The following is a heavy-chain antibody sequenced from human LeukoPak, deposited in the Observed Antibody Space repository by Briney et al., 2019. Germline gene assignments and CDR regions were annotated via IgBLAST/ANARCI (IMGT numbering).Heavy chain of an antibody. J-gene: IGHJ4*02. CDR2: IKQDGSEK. CDR3: AKALRFTSRHGFDY. D-gene: IGHD2-2*01. Sequence: PGGSLRLSCGASGFTFSFYWMTWVRQAPGKGLEWVANIKQDGSEKYYLESVKGRFTISRDNARNSLYLQVNSLRAEDTAVYYCAKALRFTSRHGFDYWGQGTLVTVSS. CDR1: GFTFSFYW. V-gene: IGHV3-7*03.